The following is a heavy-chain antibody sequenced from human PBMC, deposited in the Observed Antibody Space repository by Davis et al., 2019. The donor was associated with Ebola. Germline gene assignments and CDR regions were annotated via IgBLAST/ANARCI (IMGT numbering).Heavy chain of an antibody. CDR3: ARGGGYSYGYGYWYFDL. CDR1: GFTFSSYA. Sequence: GESLKISCAASGFTFSSYAMHWVRQAPGKGLEWVAVISYDGSNKYYADSVKGRFTISRDNSKNTLYLQMNSLRAEDTAVYYCARGGGYSYGYGYWYFDLWGRGTLVTVSS. CDR2: ISYDGSNK. D-gene: IGHD5-18*01. V-gene: IGHV3-30-3*01. J-gene: IGHJ2*01.